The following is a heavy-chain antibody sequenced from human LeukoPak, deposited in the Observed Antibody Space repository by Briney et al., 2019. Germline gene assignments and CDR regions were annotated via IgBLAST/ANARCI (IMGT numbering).Heavy chain of an antibody. CDR2: IYPGDSDT. CDR1: GYSLSSYL. CDR3: ARHGDRHYYDSSGYTSAIDY. D-gene: IGHD3-22*01. V-gene: IGHV5-51*01. Sequence: GESLKIFCKGSGYSLSSYLVGLVRQMAGKGLEGMGIIYPGDSDTRYSPSVQGQVTISADKSISTAYLQWSSLKASDTAMYYCARHGDRHYYDSSGYTSAIDYWGQGTLVTVSS. J-gene: IGHJ4*02.